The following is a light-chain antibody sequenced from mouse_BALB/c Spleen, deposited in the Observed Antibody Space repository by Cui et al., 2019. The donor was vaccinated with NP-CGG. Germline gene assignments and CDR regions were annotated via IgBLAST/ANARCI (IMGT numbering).Light chain of an antibody. CDR3: ALWYSTHWV. CDR2: GTS. CDR1: TGAVTTSNY. J-gene: IGLJ1*01. Sequence: QAVVTQESALTTSPGGTVILTCCSSTGAVTTSNYANWVQEKPDHLFTGLIGGTSHRAPGVPGRFSGSLIGDKAALTITGAQTEDDAMYFCALWYSTHWVFGGGTKLTVL. V-gene: IGLV2*02.